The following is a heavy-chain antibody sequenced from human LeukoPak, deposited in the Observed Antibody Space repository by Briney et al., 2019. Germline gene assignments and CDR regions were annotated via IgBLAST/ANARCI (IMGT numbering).Heavy chain of an antibody. D-gene: IGHD3-10*01. CDR1: GFTSSSSW. V-gene: IGHV3-48*01. J-gene: IGHJ6*02. CDR3: ARVFMRGSGSYYSDYYYYGMDV. CDR2: ISSSSSTI. Sequence: GGSLRLSCAASGFTSSSSWMHWVRQAPGKGLEWVSYISSSSSTIYYADSVKGRFTISRDNSKNTLYLQMNSLRAEDTAVYYCARVFMRGSGSYYSDYYYYGMDVWGQGTTVTVSS.